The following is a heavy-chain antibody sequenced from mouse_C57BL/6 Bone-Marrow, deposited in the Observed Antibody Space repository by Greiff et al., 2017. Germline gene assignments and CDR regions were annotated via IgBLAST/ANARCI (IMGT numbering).Heavy chain of an antibody. D-gene: IGHD3-1*01. CDR3: ARGPQLWYFDV. V-gene: IGHV1-82*01. CDR1: GYAFSSSW. Sequence: QVQLQQSGPELVKPGASVKISSKASGYAFSSSWMNWVKQRPGKGLEWIGRIYPGDGDTNYNGKFKGKATLTADKSSSTAYMQLSSLTSEDSAVYFCARGPQLWYFDVWGTGTTVTVSS. J-gene: IGHJ1*03. CDR2: IYPGDGDT.